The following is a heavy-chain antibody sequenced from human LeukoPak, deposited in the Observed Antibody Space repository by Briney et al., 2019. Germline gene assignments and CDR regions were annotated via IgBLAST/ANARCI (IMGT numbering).Heavy chain of an antibody. CDR2: ISSSGSTI. D-gene: IGHD2-8*02. V-gene: IGHV3-48*03. CDR1: GFTFSSYE. Sequence: GGSLRLSCAASGFTFSSYEMNWVRQAPGKGLEWVSYISSSGSTIYYADSVKGRFTISRDNANNSLYLEMNNLSAEDTAVYYCARAWSRVDPFDMWGQGTMVTVSS. CDR3: ARAWSRVDPFDM. J-gene: IGHJ3*02.